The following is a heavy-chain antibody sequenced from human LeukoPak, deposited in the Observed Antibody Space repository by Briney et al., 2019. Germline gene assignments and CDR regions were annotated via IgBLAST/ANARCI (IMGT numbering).Heavy chain of an antibody. CDR3: ARHGGYSSGWYEYYFDY. Sequence: PSETLSLTCVVYGGSFIGNSWSWIRQPPGKGLEWIGEINHNGITSYNPSLKSRVTISVDRSKNQFSLKLSSVTAADTAVYYCARHGGYSSGWYEYYFDYWGQGTLVTVSS. CDR2: INHNGIT. J-gene: IGHJ4*02. V-gene: IGHV4-34*01. CDR1: GGSFIGNS. D-gene: IGHD6-19*01.